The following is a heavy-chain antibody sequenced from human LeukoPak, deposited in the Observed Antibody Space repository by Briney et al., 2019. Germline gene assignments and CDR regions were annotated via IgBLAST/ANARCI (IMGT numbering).Heavy chain of an antibody. CDR3: ARDLPYYYDSSGYYYDY. J-gene: IGHJ4*02. Sequence: GGSLRLSCAASGFTFDDYGMSWVRQAPGKGLEWVSGINWNGGSTGYADSVKGRFTISRDTAKNSLYLQMNSLRAEDTALYYCARDLPYYYDSSGYYYDYWGQGTLVTVSS. CDR2: INWNGGST. D-gene: IGHD3-22*01. V-gene: IGHV3-20*04. CDR1: GFTFDDYG.